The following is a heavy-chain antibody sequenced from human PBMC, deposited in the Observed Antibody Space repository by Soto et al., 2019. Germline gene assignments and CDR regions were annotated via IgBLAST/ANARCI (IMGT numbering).Heavy chain of an antibody. CDR1: GFTFDDYA. CDR2: ISWNSGSI. D-gene: IGHD6-6*01. J-gene: IGHJ6*02. CDR3: AKDMIAAHYGMDV. Sequence: EVQLVESGGGLVQPGRSLRLSCAASGFTFDDYAMHWVRQAPGKGLEWVSGISWNSGSIGYADSVKGRFTISRDNAKNSLYLQMNSLRAEDTALYYCAKDMIAAHYGMDVWGQGTTVTVSS. V-gene: IGHV3-9*01.